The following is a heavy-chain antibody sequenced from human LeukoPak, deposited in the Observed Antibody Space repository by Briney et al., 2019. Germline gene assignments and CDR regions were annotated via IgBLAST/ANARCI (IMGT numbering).Heavy chain of an antibody. CDR3: ARGRYSSSWYRFDY. V-gene: IGHV4-34*01. D-gene: IGHD6-13*01. CDR1: GGSFSGYY. J-gene: IGHJ4*02. CDR2: INHSGST. Sequence: SETLSLTCAVYGGSFSGYYGSWIRQPPGKGLEWIGEINHSGSTNYNPSLKSRVTISVDTSKNQFSLKLSSVTAADTAVYYCARGRYSSSWYRFDYWGQGTLVTVSS.